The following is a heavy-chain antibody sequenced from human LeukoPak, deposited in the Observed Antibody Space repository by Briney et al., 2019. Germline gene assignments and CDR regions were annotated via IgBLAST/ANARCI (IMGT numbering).Heavy chain of an antibody. J-gene: IGHJ2*01. CDR3: ARAEYSSSWYTPGRPHWYFDL. Sequence: GASVKVSCKASGYTFTSYYMHWVRQAPGQGLEWMGIINPSGGSTSYAQKFQGRVTMTRDTSTSTVYMELSSLRSEDTAVYYCARAEYSSSWYTPGRPHWYFDLWGRGTLVTVSS. CDR1: GYTFTSYY. V-gene: IGHV1-46*01. D-gene: IGHD6-13*01. CDR2: INPSGGST.